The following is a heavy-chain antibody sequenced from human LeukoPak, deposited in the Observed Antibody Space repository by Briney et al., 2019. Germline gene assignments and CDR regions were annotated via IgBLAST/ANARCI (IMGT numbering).Heavy chain of an antibody. CDR2: ISAYNGNT. CDR3: ARERMGIAMTGYCFDS. J-gene: IGHJ4*02. CDR1: GYSFTNNG. V-gene: IGHV1-18*01. D-gene: IGHD2-21*01. Sequence: ASVKVSCKASGYSFTNNGISWVRRAPGQGLEWMGWISAYNGNTNSTQKFQGRVTMTTDTSTRTAYMELRGLRSDDTAVYYCARERMGIAMTGYCFDSWGQGTLVTVSS.